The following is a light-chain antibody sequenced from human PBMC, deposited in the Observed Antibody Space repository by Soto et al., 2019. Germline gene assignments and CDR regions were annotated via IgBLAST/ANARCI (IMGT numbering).Light chain of an antibody. Sequence: DIQMTQSPSTLSASVGDRVTITCRASQSISSWLAWYQQKPGKAPKLLIYKASSLESGVPLRFSGSGSGTEFTLTISSLQPDDFATYYCQQYNSYSRYTFGPGTKLEIK. CDR1: QSISSW. CDR3: QQYNSYSRYT. J-gene: IGKJ2*01. V-gene: IGKV1-5*03. CDR2: KAS.